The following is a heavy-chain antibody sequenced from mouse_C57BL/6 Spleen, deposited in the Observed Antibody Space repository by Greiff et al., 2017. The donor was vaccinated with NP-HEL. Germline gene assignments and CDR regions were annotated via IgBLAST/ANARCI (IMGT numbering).Heavy chain of an antibody. CDR3: ASGGGSSPFAY. V-gene: IGHV1-43*01. J-gene: IGHJ3*01. CDR1: GYSFTGYY. CDR2: INPSTGGT. Sequence: EVKVEESGPELVKPGASVKISCKASGYSFTGYYMHWVKQSSEKSLEWIGEINPSTGGTSYNQKFKGKATLTVDKSSSTAYMQLKSLTSEDSAVYYCASGGGSSPFAYWGQGTLVTVSA. D-gene: IGHD1-1*01.